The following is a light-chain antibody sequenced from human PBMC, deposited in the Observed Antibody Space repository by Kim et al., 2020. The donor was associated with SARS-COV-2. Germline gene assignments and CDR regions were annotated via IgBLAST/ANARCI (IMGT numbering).Light chain of an antibody. CDR1: QSVHIF. CDR3: HHRSAWPLT. V-gene: IGKV3-11*01. Sequence: EIVLTQSPATLSLSPGERATLPCRASQSVHIFLAWYQQRPGQAPRLLVYDASNRATGVSARFSGSGSGTDFSLTISSLEPEDFATYYCHHRSAWPLTFGGGTRVEI. CDR2: DAS. J-gene: IGKJ4*01.